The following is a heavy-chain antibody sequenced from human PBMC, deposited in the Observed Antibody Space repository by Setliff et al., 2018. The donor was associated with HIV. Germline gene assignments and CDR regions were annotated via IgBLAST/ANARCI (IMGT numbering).Heavy chain of an antibody. Sequence: SETLSLTCAVSGGSPNNYYLTWIRQPPGKGLEWIGYIYTSGSTKYNPSLGRRVTISVDTSKNHLSLRQSSVTAADTAVYYCARGEFYCGTDCYWSSFDYWGQGILVTVSS. CDR2: IYTSGST. CDR3: ARGEFYCGTDCYWSSFDY. CDR1: GGSPNNYY. J-gene: IGHJ4*02. V-gene: IGHV4-4*08. D-gene: IGHD2-21*02.